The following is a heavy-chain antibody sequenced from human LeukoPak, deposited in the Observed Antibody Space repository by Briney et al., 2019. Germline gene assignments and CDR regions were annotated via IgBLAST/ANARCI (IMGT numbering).Heavy chain of an antibody. Sequence: ASVKVSCKGYGYTFINHDIDWVRQAAGQGLEWMGWMNSNSGNTGYAQKFQGRVTFTRDTSISTAYMELSSLRSEDTAVYYCARRPEEVTTDAFDIWGQGTMVTVSS. CDR2: MNSNSGNT. V-gene: IGHV1-8*03. CDR1: GYTFINHD. J-gene: IGHJ3*02. CDR3: ARRPEEVTTDAFDI. D-gene: IGHD4-17*01.